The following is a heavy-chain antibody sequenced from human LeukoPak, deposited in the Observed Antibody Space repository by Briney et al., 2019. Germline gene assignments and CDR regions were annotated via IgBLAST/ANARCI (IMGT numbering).Heavy chain of an antibody. V-gene: IGHV3-33*01. Sequence: PGRSLRLSCAASGFTFSSYGMHWVRQAPGKGLEWVAVIWYDGSNKYYADSVKGRFTISGDNSKNTLYLQMNSLRAEDTAVYYCARGEIYYDYVWGSYRLDYWGQGTLVTVSS. CDR3: ARGEIYYDYVWGSYRLDY. CDR1: GFTFSSYG. J-gene: IGHJ4*02. D-gene: IGHD3-16*02. CDR2: IWYDGSNK.